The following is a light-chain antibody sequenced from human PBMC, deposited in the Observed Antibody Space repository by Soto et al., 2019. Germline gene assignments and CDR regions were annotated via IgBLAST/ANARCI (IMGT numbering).Light chain of an antibody. J-gene: IGKJ1*01. CDR2: GAS. CDR1: QSVSNNY. V-gene: IGKV3-20*01. CDR3: QQYGSSGT. Sequence: EILLTQSPGTLSLSPGERATLSCRASQSVSNNYLAWYQQKPGKAPRLLIYGASNRATGIPDRFSGSGSGTDFTLPISRLEPEDSAVYYCQQYGSSGTFGQGTKVDIK.